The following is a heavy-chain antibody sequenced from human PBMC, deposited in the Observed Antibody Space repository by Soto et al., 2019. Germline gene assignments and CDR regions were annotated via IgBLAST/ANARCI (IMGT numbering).Heavy chain of an antibody. CDR1: RGSISSYY. J-gene: IGHJ6*02. D-gene: IGHD3-9*01. V-gene: IGHV4-59*01. Sequence: SETLSLTCTVSRGSISSYYWSWIRQPPGKGPEWIGYVYHSEITNYNPSLESRVTISLDTSKNQFSLKLNSVTAADTAVYYCARDGYPYDILTGYTTTYYYGMDVWGQGTTVTVS. CDR2: VYHSEIT. CDR3: ARDGYPYDILTGYTTTYYYGMDV.